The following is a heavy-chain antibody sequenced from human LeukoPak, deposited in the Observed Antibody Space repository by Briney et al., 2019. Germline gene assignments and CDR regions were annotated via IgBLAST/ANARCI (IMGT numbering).Heavy chain of an antibody. CDR1: GFTFSDYY. D-gene: IGHD4-17*01. Sequence: GGSLRLSCAASGFTFSDYYMSWVRQAPGKGLEWVSSISTSSSYIYYADSVKGRFTISRDNAKNSLYLQMNSLRAEDTAVYYCAKTTDNYYYYYMDVWGKGTTVTVSS. J-gene: IGHJ6*03. V-gene: IGHV3-21*01. CDR3: AKTTDNYYYYYMDV. CDR2: ISTSSSYI.